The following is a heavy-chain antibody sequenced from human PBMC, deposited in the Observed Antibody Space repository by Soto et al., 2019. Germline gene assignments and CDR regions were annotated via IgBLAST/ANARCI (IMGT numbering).Heavy chain of an antibody. CDR2: IWYDGSNK. D-gene: IGHD4-17*01. V-gene: IGHV3-33*01. J-gene: IGHJ4*02. CDR1: GFTFSSYG. Sequence: QVQLVESGGGVVQPGRSLRLSCAASGFTFSSYGMHWVRQAPGKGLEWVAVIWYDGSNKYYADSVKGRFTISRDNSKNTLYLQMNSLRAEDTAVYYCARDNFYGDYTWDYFDYWGQGTLVTVSS. CDR3: ARDNFYGDYTWDYFDY.